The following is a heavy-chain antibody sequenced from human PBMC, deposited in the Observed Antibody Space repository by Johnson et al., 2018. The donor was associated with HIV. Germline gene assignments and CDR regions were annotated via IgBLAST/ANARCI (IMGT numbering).Heavy chain of an antibody. CDR2: IYSGGSS. D-gene: IGHD3-22*01. V-gene: IGHV3-53*01. J-gene: IGHJ3*02. CDR3: ARAMYDYESSGNYYGGFDI. Sequence: VQLVESGGGLIQPGGSLRLSCAASGFTVSSNFMTWVRQAPGKGLEWVSVIYSGGSSYYADSVKGRCTVSRDNAKDSLFLEMNSLRVEDTAFYYCARAMYDYESSGNYYGGFDIWGQGTMVTVSP. CDR1: GFTVSSNF.